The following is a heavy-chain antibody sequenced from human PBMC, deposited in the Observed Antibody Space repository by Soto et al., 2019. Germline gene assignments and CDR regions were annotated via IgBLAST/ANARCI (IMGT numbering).Heavy chain of an antibody. CDR3: AKVGKKYQLLDY. J-gene: IGHJ4*02. CDR2: ISSGAST. CDR1: GFTFSSYA. V-gene: IGHV3-23*01. D-gene: IGHD2-2*01. Sequence: WGSLRLSCAASGFTFSSYAISFFRQAPGKWLEWVSAISSGASTYYADSVKGRFTISRDNSKNTLYLQMSSLRVEDTAVYYCAKVGKKYQLLDYWGQGTLVTVSS.